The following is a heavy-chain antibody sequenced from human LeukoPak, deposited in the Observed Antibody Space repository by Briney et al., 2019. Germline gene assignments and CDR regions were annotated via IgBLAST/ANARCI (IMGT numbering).Heavy chain of an antibody. D-gene: IGHD3-22*01. V-gene: IGHV3-74*01. J-gene: IGHJ4*02. CDR3: AKESESYDSSGSTFDY. CDR2: INSDGSRT. CDR1: GFTFSSYW. Sequence: GGSLRLSCAASGFTFSSYWMHWVRQAPGRGLVWVSRINSDGSRTTYADSVKGRFTISRDNSKNTLYLQMNSLRAEDTAVYYCAKESESYDSSGSTFDYWGQGTLVTVSS.